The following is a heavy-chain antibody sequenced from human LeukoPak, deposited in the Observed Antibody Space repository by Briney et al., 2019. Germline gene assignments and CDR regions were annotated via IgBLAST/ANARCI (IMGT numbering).Heavy chain of an antibody. CDR1: GFTLSDYY. CDR3: ARDKSNKGHDC. CDR2: VSNGGSRSI. V-gene: IGHV3-11*01. J-gene: IGHJ4*02. Sequence: GGSLRLSCAASGFTLSDYYMTWIRQAPGKGLEWVSYVSNGGSRSILYADSVKGRFTVFRDYAKNSLYLQMNSLRADDTGVYYCARDKSNKGHDCWGQGTLVTVSS.